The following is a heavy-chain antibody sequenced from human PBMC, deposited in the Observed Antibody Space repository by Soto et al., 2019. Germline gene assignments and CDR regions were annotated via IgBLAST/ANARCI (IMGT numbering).Heavy chain of an antibody. CDR3: AKGGRQWLVTSDFNY. CDR1: GFTFSSFH. D-gene: IGHD6-19*01. V-gene: IGHV3-48*02. Sequence: PGGSLRLSCAASGFTFSSFHMNWVRQAPGRGLEWVAYITSSSDTIYYSDSVKGRFTISRDNGKNSLFLQMNSLRDEDTAVYYCAKGGRQWLVTSDFNYWGQGALVTSPQ. J-gene: IGHJ4*02. CDR2: ITSSSDTI.